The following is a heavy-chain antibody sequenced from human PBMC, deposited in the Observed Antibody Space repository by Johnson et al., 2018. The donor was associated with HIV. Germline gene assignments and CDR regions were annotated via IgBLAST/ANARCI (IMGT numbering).Heavy chain of an antibody. CDR1: GFTVSSNY. V-gene: IGHV3-66*02. CDR2: IYSGSST. J-gene: IGHJ3*02. CDR3: ARYSGSSWTSHAFDI. D-gene: IGHD6-13*01. Sequence: VQLVESGGGLVQPGGSLRLSGAASGFTVSSNYMSWVSQAPGKGLEWVSVIYSGSSTYYSDSVKGLFTISRENSKHTLYLQMNSLRAEDTAVYYCARYSGSSWTSHAFDIWGQGTMVTVSS.